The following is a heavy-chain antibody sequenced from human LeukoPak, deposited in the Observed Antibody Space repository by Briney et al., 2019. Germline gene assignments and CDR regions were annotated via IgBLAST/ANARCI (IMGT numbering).Heavy chain of an antibody. J-gene: IGHJ3*02. CDR2: ISSSSSTI. V-gene: IGHV3-48*01. Sequence: PGGSLRLSCAASGFTFSSYSMNWVRQAPGKGLEWVSYISSSSSTIYYADSVKGRFTISRDNAKNSLYLQMNSLRAEDTAVYYCARDWLPGFDTAMVTDAFDIWGQGTMVTVSS. D-gene: IGHD5-18*01. CDR1: GFTFSSYS. CDR3: ARDWLPGFDTAMVTDAFDI.